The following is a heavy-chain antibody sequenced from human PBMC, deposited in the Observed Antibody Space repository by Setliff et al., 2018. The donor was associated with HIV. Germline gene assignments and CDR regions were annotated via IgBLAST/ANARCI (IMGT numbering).Heavy chain of an antibody. CDR2: VYVTGSS. Sequence: SETLSLTCTVSGVSAGSGSFYWSWIRQPAGRGLEWIGRVYVTGSSAYNPSLKSRVSMSVLGSRNQISLKLTSVAAADTAVYYCASRRMRGNSHGYFDYWGQGILVTVSS. J-gene: IGHJ4*02. CDR3: ASRRMRGNSHGYFDY. V-gene: IGHV4-61*02. CDR1: GVSAGSGSFY. D-gene: IGHD5-18*01.